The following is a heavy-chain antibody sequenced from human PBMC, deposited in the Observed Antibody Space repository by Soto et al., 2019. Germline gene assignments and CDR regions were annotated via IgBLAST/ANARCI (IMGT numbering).Heavy chain of an antibody. CDR1: GFTFSSYA. CDR2: ISYDGSNK. D-gene: IGHD5-12*01. V-gene: IGHV3-30-3*01. CDR3: ARDYYRFNSGYGFSMDV. J-gene: IGHJ6*02. Sequence: SCAASGFTFSSYAMHWVRQAPGKGLEWVAVISYDGSNKYYADSVKGRFTISRDNSKNTLYLQMNSLRAEDTAVYYCARDYYRFNSGYGFSMDVWGQGTTVTVS.